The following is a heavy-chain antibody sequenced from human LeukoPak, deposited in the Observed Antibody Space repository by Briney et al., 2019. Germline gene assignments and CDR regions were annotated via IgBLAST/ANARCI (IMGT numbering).Heavy chain of an antibody. CDR2: ASGSAFST. D-gene: IGHD5-12*01. CDR3: AKDTGSGYDYFSYYFDY. J-gene: IGHJ4*02. Sequence: GGSLRLSCAASGFTFGSSGMSWFRQAAGKGLKSVSTASGSAFSTYYADSVKGRFTISRDNSKDTLYLQMNSLRADDTAVYYCAKDTGSGYDYFSYYFDYWGQGTLVTVSS. V-gene: IGHV3-23*01. CDR1: GFTFGSSG.